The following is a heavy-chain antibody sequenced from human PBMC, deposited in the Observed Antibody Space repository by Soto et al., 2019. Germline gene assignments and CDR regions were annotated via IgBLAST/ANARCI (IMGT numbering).Heavy chain of an antibody. D-gene: IGHD6-13*01. CDR1: GDSVSINSAA. Sequence: SQTLSLTCAISGDSVSINSAAWNWIRQSPSRGLEWLGRTYYRSKWYNDYAVSVKSRITINPDTSKNQFSLQLNSVTPEDTAVYYSATEGGIAAAARHWFASWGQGSLVTGSS. J-gene: IGHJ5*01. CDR2: TYYRSKWYN. CDR3: ATEGGIAAAARHWFAS. V-gene: IGHV6-1*01.